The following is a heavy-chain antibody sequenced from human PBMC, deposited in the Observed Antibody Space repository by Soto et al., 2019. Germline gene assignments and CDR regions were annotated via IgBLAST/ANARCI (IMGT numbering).Heavy chain of an antibody. CDR2: ISGTGSTI. CDR1: EAILDNYY. CDR3: ARGPYGDYHISGFDL. D-gene: IGHD4-17*01. J-gene: IGHJ3*01. Sequence: GGSLRLSCRASEAILDNYYMTWIRQTPGRGLEWVSYISGTGSTIFYADSVKGRFTISRDNARRSLSLQMNSLRAEDTAVYFCARGPYGDYHISGFDLWGQGTMVTVSS. V-gene: IGHV3-11*01.